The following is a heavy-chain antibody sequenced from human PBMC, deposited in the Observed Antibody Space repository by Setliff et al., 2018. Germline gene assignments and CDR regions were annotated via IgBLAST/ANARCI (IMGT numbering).Heavy chain of an antibody. V-gene: IGHV1-69*13. Sequence: ASVKVSCKASGDTFSTNVLSWVRQAPGQGLEWMGGVIPVFGTPNYAQKFQGRVTITADESTSTAYMELSSLRSDDTAMYYCARGGLHFWSGYYFSWGQGTLVTVSS. D-gene: IGHD3-3*02. J-gene: IGHJ4*02. CDR1: GDTFSTNV. CDR3: ARGGLHFWSGYYFS. CDR2: VIPVFGTP.